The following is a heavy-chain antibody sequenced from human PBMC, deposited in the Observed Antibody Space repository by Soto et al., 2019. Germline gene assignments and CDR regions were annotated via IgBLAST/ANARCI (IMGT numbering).Heavy chain of an antibody. Sequence: GGSLRLSCAGSGFTFSDFTMNWVRQAPGKGLEWISLISSSSSAIYYAESVKGRFTISRDNAKNSLFLQMNSLRDEDTAVYFCARFESRTYLGYYFDSWGRGTLVTVSS. J-gene: IGHJ4*02. D-gene: IGHD1-7*01. CDR2: ISSSSSAI. CDR1: GFTFSDFT. CDR3: ARFESRTYLGYYFDS. V-gene: IGHV3-48*02.